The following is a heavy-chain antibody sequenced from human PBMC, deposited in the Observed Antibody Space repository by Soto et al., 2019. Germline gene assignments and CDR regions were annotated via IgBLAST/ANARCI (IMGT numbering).Heavy chain of an antibody. CDR3: ARERHDGARLDP. D-gene: IGHD3-3*01. Sequence: PSETLSLTCTVSGGSISSGDYYWSWIRQPPGKGLECIGYIYHSGSTYYNPSLKSRVTISVDTSKNQFSLKLSSVTAADTAVYYCARERHDGARLDPWGQGTMGTVSS. J-gene: IGHJ5*02. V-gene: IGHV4-30-4*01. CDR1: GGSISSGDYY. CDR2: IYHSGST.